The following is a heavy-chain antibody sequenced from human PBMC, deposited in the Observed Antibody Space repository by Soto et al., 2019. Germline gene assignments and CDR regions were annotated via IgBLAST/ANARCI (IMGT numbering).Heavy chain of an antibody. CDR1: GGTLRSCT. Sequence: SVEVCCKESGGTLRSCTRRWVRQANGQGLEWMGRIIPILGIANYAQKFQGRVTITADKSTSTAYMELSSLRSEDTAVYYCARHGPYDSSGYYFDYWGQGTLVTVSS. CDR2: IIPILGIA. CDR3: ARHGPYDSSGYYFDY. D-gene: IGHD3-22*01. J-gene: IGHJ4*02. V-gene: IGHV1-69*02.